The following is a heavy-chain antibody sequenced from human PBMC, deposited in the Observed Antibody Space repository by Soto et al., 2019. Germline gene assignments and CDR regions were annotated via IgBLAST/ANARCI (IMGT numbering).Heavy chain of an antibody. CDR2: IHDSGNT. Sequence: SETLSLTCTVFGGSVSIGDYLWSWIRQRPGKGLEWIGYIHDSGNTYYNPSLKSRVTISLDTSKNQFSPKVTSMTAADTAVYFCARARGGDSGDYASLFDRWGQGNLVTVSS. D-gene: IGHD4-17*01. V-gene: IGHV4-30-4*01. J-gene: IGHJ5*02. CDR3: ARARGGDSGDYASLFDR. CDR1: GGSVSIGDYL.